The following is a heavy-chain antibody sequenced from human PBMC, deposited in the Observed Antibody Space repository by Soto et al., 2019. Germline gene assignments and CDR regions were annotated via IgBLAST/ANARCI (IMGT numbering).Heavy chain of an antibody. Sequence: SETLSLTCTVSGGSIRSSDFYWCWLRQTPGKGLEFIGSMYYSGTTYYNPSLKSRVTISVDTSKNQFTLKLISVTAADTAVYYCAVVHSTGSWFDPCGEGALVTVSS. D-gene: IGHD1-1*01. J-gene: IGHJ5*02. V-gene: IGHV4-39*01. CDR2: MYYSGTT. CDR3: AVVHSTGSWFDP. CDR1: GGSIRSSDFY.